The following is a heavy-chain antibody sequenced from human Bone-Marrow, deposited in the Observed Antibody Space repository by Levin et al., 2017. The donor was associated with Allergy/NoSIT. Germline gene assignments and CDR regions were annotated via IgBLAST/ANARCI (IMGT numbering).Heavy chain of an antibody. CDR1: GASISQSGYY. D-gene: IGHD3-9*01. CDR3: VRQPSGYQVLMRTHNDLNV. CDR2: ISHSGAT. J-gene: IGHJ3*01. Sequence: SETLSLTCTVSGASISQSGYYWAWIRQSPGMGLEYIATISHSGATYYNPSLKTRVTISADTSKNQFFLRLSSVTAADTAVYYCVRQPSGYQVLMRTHNDLNVWGQGTMVTVSS. V-gene: IGHV4-39*01.